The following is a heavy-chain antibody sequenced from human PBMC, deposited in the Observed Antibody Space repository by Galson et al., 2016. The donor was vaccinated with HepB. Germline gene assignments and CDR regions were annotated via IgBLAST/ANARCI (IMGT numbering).Heavy chain of an antibody. CDR2: IKEDGNVI. CDR3: ARELTGLAVGGTLGHDY. Sequence: SLRLSCAASGFTFTTSWMSWVRQAPGKGLEWVANIKEDGNVIYYMDSVRGRFTISRDNAKKSLHLQMNSLRAEDTAVYYCARELTGLAVGGTLGHDYWGQGTLVIVSS. D-gene: IGHD3-9*01. CDR1: GFTFTTSW. V-gene: IGHV3-7*03. J-gene: IGHJ4*02.